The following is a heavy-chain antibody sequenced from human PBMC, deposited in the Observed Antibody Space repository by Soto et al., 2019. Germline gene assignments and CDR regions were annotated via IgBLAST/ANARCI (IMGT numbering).Heavy chain of an antibody. J-gene: IGHJ6*03. CDR2: DDDK. D-gene: IGHD2-15*01. V-gene: IGHV2-70*01. CDR3: ARTLVVATNPYYYYYMDV. Sequence: DDDKYYSTSLKTRLTISKDTSKNQVVLTMTNMDPVDTATYYCARTLVVATNPYYYYYMDVWGKGTTVTVSS.